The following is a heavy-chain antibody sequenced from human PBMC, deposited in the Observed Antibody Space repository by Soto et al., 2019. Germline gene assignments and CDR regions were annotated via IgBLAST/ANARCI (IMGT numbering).Heavy chain of an antibody. J-gene: IGHJ6*02. D-gene: IGHD5-12*01. CDR3: VRAAGYSGNDYVYYYGMDV. CDR2: VWYDGRNK. CDR1: GFTFSNYG. V-gene: IGHV3-33*01. Sequence: QVQLAESGGGVVQPGRSLRLSCAASGFTFSNYGMHWVRQAPGKGLEWVAHVWYDGRNKYYRDSVQGRFSISRDNSKNTLYLQMNSLRDEDTAVYYCVRAAGYSGNDYVYYYGMDVWGQGTTVTVSS.